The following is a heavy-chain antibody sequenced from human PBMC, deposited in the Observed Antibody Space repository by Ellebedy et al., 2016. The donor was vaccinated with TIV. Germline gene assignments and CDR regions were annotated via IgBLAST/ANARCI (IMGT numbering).Heavy chain of an antibody. D-gene: IGHD3-9*01. Sequence: GESLKISCAASGFTFSNYAMSWVRRSPGKGLDWVSLISGNGEYTYYADPVKGRLTISRDNSMDTLYLQMNSLGVGDTAVYYCAKLGFDILTGSGGMDVWGQGTTVTVSS. V-gene: IGHV3-23*01. CDR3: AKLGFDILTGSGGMDV. CDR2: ISGNGEYT. CDR1: GFTFSNYA. J-gene: IGHJ6*02.